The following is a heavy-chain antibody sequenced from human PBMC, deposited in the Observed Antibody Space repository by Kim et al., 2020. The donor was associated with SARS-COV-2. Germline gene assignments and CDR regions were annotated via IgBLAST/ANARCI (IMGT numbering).Heavy chain of an antibody. V-gene: IGHV4-39*01. CDR1: GGSISSSSYY. CDR3: ARRGQYQLLSGNWFDP. Sequence: SETLSLTCTVSGGSISSSSYYWGWIRQPPGKGLEWIGSIYYSGSTYYNPSLKSRVTISVDTSKNQFSLKLSSVTAADTAVYYCARRGQYQLLSGNWFDPWGQGTLVTVSS. J-gene: IGHJ5*02. CDR2: IYYSGST. D-gene: IGHD2-2*01.